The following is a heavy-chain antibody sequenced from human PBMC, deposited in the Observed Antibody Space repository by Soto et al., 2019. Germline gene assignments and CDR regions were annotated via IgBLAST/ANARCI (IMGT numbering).Heavy chain of an antibody. CDR1: SGSFSGYY. J-gene: IGHJ4*01. Sequence: QVQLQQWGAGLLKPSETLSLTCAVYSGSFSGYYWSWIRQPPGKGLEWIGEIYQSVSVIYNPSIEXRXXISGDSSKNQXSXXXXSXXXXXTAXXYCARHGGYYFDYXXXGTXXTVSX. D-gene: IGHD3-16*01. V-gene: IGHV4-34*01. CDR3: ARHGGYYFDY. CDR2: IYQSVSV.